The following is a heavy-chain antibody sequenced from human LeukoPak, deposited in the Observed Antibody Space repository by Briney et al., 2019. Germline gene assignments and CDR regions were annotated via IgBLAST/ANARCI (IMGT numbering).Heavy chain of an antibody. V-gene: IGHV4-30-2*01. CDR2: IYHSGST. CDR1: GGSISSGGYS. D-gene: IGHD3-10*01. J-gene: IGHJ5*02. Sequence: SETLSLTCAVSGGSISSGGYSWSWIRQPPGKGLEWIGYIYHSGSTYYNPSLKSRVTISVDRSKNQFSLKLSSVTAADTAVYYCARGYYYGSGSYYRYWFDPWGQGTLVTVSS. CDR3: ARGYYYGSGSYYRYWFDP.